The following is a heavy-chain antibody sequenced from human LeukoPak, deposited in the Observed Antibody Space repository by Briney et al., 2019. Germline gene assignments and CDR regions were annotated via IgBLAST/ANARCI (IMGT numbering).Heavy chain of an antibody. V-gene: IGHV1-8*01. J-gene: IGHJ5*02. CDR2: MNPNSGNT. CDR1: GYTFTSYD. CDR3: ARGRAMAAAVNWFDP. D-gene: IGHD6-13*01. Sequence: ASVKVSCKASGYTFTSYDINWVRQSTGEGLEWMGWMNPNSGNTGYAQKFQGRVTMTRNTSISTAYMELSSLRSEDTAAYYCARGRAMAAAVNWFDPWGQGTLVTVSS.